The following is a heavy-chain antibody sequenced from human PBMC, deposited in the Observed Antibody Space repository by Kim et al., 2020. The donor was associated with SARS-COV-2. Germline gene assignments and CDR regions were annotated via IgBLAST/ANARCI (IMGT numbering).Heavy chain of an antibody. J-gene: IGHJ3*02. Sequence: TYYNPSLKSRVTISVDTSKNQFSLKLSSVTAADTAVYYCARGRRLDAFDIWGQGTMVTVSS. CDR3: ARGRRLDAFDI. V-gene: IGHV4-31*02. CDR2: T.